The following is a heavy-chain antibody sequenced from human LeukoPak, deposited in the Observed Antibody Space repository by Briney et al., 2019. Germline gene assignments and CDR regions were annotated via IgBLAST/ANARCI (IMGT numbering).Heavy chain of an antibody. J-gene: IGHJ6*03. CDR1: GFTFSDYY. CDR2: ISSSGSTI. V-gene: IGHV3-11*04. D-gene: IGHD3-3*01. CDR3: ASTHYDFSESYYMDV. Sequence: GGSLRLSCAASGFTFSDYYMSWIRQAPGKGLEWVSYISSSGSTIYYADSVKGRFTISRDNAKNSLYLQMNSLRAEDTAVYYCASTHYDFSESYYMDVWGKGTTVTVSS.